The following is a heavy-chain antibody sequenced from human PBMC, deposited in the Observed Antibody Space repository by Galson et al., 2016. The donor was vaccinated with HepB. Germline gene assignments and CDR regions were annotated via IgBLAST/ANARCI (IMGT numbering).Heavy chain of an antibody. CDR2: IWYDGSNE. D-gene: IGHD3-16*01. CDR3: ARGKSDWGSFDY. CDR1: GFIFSGYA. V-gene: IGHV3-33*01. Sequence: SLRLSCAASGFIFSGYAMHWVRQAPGKGLEWVALIWYDGSNEFYADSVKGRFTVSRDNSKNLLYLQMNSLRVEDTAVYFGARGKSDWGSFDYWGQGTLVTVSS. J-gene: IGHJ4*02.